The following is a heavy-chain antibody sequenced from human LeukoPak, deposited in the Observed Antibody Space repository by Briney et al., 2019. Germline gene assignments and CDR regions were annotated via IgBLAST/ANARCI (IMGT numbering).Heavy chain of an antibody. J-gene: IGHJ5*02. V-gene: IGHV4-59*08. D-gene: IGHD5-18*01. CDR3: ARREYSYGYWFDP. CDR1: VGSISIYY. Sequence: SETLSLTCTVSVGSISIYYWSWIRQPPGKGLEWIGYIYYSGSTNYNPSLKSRVTISVDTSKNQFSLKLSSVTAADTAVYYCARREYSYGYWFDPWGQGTLVTVSS. CDR2: IYYSGST.